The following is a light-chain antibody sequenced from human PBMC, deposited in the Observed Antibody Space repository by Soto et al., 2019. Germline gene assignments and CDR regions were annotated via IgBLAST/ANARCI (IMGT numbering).Light chain of an antibody. Sequence: QSVLTQPASLSGSPGQSITISCTGTSSDVGSYNLVSWYQQHPGKAPKLMIYEGTKRPSGVSNRFSGSKSGNTASLTISGLQAEDEDDYYCSSYAGSSFYVFGIGTKVTVL. V-gene: IGLV2-23*01. CDR1: SSDVGSYNL. CDR3: SSYAGSSFYV. CDR2: EGT. J-gene: IGLJ1*01.